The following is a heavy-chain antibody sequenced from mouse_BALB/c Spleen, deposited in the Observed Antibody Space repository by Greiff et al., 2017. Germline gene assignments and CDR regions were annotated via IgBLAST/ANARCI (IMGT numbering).Heavy chain of an antibody. D-gene: IGHD6-1*01. CDR3: TRDSPYGY. Sequence: EVKLVESGGGLVKPGGSLKLSCAASGYTFSSYTMSWVRQTPEKRLEWVATISSGGSYTYYPDSVKGRFTISRDNAKNTLYLQMSSLKSEDTAMYYCTRDSPYGYWGQGTLVTVSA. V-gene: IGHV5-6-4*01. CDR2: ISSGGSYT. CDR1: GYTFSSYT. J-gene: IGHJ3*02.